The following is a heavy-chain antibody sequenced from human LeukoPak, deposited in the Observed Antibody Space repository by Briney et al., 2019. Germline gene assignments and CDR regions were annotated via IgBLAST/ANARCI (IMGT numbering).Heavy chain of an antibody. CDR2: ISGSPDNT. J-gene: IGHJ4*02. CDR1: GFDFSNYA. V-gene: IGHV3-23*01. CDR3: ARLVGVSPLDY. D-gene: IGHD3-16*01. Sequence: PGGSLRLSCAASGFDFSNYAMYWVRQAPRRGLEWVSEISGSPDNTYYADSVKGRFATSRDKSKNMLYLQMNSLRAEDTAVYYCARLVGVSPLDYWGQGTPVTVSS.